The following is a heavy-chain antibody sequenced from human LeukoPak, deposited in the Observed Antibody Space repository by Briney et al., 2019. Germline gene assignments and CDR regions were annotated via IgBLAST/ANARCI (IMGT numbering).Heavy chain of an antibody. CDR3: AEIIASSRWYDYFYGMDV. CDR1: GFTFSTYA. D-gene: IGHD6-13*01. Sequence: PGGSLRLSCVASGFTFSTYAMTWVRQAPGKGLEWVSGISGSGGSTYNADSVRGRFTISRDNSKNTLYLEMNSLRAEDTALYYCAEIIASSRWYDYFYGMDVWGQGTTVTVSS. CDR2: ISGSGGST. V-gene: IGHV3-23*01. J-gene: IGHJ6*02.